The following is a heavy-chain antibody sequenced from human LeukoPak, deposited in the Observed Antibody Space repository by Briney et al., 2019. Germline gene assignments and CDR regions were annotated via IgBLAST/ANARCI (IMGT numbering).Heavy chain of an antibody. Sequence: ASVKVSCKASGYTFTGYFMHWVRQAPGQGLEWMGWINPNTGGTNYAQKFQGRVTMTSETSITAAYMELSRLTSDDTAFYYCARWDPTYGMPVPITSNSYWGQGTLVTVSS. D-gene: IGHD3-3*01. CDR2: INPNTGGT. CDR3: ARWDPTYGMPVPITSNSY. J-gene: IGHJ4*02. CDR1: GYTFTGYF. V-gene: IGHV1-2*02.